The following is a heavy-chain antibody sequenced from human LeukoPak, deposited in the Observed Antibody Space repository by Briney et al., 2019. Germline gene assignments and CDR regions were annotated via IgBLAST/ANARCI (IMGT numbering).Heavy chain of an antibody. J-gene: IGHJ5*01. D-gene: IGHD6-19*01. CDR2: MSAYNGNT. CDR1: GYTFTSYG. V-gene: IGHV1-18*01. CDR3: ARISGYSSGWYSFSPSRWFAS. Sequence: AAVTVSCKASGYTFTSYGISWVRQATGQGLEGVGWMSAYNGNTNYPQKLQGRVTMTTDTSTSTAYMELRSLRCDDTAVYYCARISGYSSGWYSFSPSRWFASWGQGTLVTVSS.